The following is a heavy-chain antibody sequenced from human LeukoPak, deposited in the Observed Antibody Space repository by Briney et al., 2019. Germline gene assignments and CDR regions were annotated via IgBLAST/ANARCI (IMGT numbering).Heavy chain of an antibody. Sequence: ASVKVSCKASGYTFTSYGISWVRQAPGQGLEWMGWISAYNGNTNYAQKLQGRVTMTTDTSTSTAYMELRSLRSDDTALYYCARANKRITIFGVVIIPRPFDYWGQGTLVTVSS. CDR2: ISAYNGNT. J-gene: IGHJ4*02. CDR1: GYTFTSYG. V-gene: IGHV1-18*01. D-gene: IGHD3-3*01. CDR3: ARANKRITIFGVVIIPRPFDY.